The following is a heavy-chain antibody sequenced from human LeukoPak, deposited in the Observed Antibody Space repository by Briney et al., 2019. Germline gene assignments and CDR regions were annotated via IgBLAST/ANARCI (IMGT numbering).Heavy chain of an antibody. Sequence: SETLSLTCTVSGGSISSYYWSWIRQPPGKGLEWIGYIYYSGSTNYNPSLKSRVTISVDTSKNQFSLKLSSVTAADTAVYYCARGTYSSSWYYYYMDVWGKGTTVTVSS. D-gene: IGHD6-13*01. J-gene: IGHJ6*03. CDR2: IYYSGST. V-gene: IGHV4-59*01. CDR3: ARGTYSSSWYYYYMDV. CDR1: GGSISSYY.